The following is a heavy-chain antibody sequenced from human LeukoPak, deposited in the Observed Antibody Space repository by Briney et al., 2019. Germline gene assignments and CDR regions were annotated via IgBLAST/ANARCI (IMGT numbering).Heavy chain of an antibody. CDR1: GGSISSSSYY. J-gene: IGHJ4*02. CDR3: ARTAGNWIFDY. Sequence: SETLSLTCTVSGGSISSSSYYWSWIRQPPGKGLEWIGYIYYSGSTNYNPSLKSRVTISVDTSKNQFSLKLSSVTAADTAVYYCARTAGNWIFDYWGQGTLVTVSS. CDR2: IYYSGST. V-gene: IGHV4-61*05. D-gene: IGHD1-20*01.